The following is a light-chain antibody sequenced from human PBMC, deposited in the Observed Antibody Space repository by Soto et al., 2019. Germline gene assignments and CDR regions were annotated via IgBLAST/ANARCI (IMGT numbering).Light chain of an antibody. CDR1: QYISRH. CDR2: AAA. CDR3: QQTYNGPTWT. V-gene: IGKV1-39*01. J-gene: IGKJ1*01. Sequence: DNQMTQSPSSLSASVGDRVTITGRASQYISRHFNWYQHKPGKAPKLLIYAAATRVRTGPSRLSGSGSGTHFPQTIDSLQSEDMETYYCQQTYNGPTWTFGQGTKVEIK.